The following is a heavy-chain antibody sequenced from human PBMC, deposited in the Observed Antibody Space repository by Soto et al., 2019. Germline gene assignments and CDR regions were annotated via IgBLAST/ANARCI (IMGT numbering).Heavy chain of an antibody. V-gene: IGHV1-69*13. D-gene: IGHD3-3*01. CDR2: IIPIFGTA. Sequence: ASVKVSCKASGGTFSSYAISWVRQAPGQGLEWMGGIIPIFGTANYAQKFQGRVTITADESTSTAYMELSSLRSDDTAVYYCARDQNYDFWSGYYNRLYYYYYGMDVWGQGTTVTVSS. J-gene: IGHJ6*02. CDR3: ARDQNYDFWSGYYNRLYYYYYGMDV. CDR1: GGTFSSYA.